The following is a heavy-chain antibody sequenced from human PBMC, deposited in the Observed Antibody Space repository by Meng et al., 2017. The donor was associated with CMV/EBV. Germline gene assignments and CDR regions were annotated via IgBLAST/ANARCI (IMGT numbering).Heavy chain of an antibody. CDR1: GFTFSYYY. Sequence: GESLKISCAASGFTFSYYYMTWIRQAPGKGLEWVSYISSSGSTIYYADSVRGRFTISRDNAKNSLYLQMNSLRAEDTAVYYCARSAHYYYGSVSNAPEGDVWGQGITVTVSS. CDR2: ISSSGSTI. CDR3: ARSAHYYYGSVSNAPEGDV. J-gene: IGHJ6*02. D-gene: IGHD3-10*01. V-gene: IGHV3-11*01.